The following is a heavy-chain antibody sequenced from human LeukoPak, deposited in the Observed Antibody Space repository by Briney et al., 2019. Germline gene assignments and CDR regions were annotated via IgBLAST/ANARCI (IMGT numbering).Heavy chain of an antibody. V-gene: IGHV3-23*01. CDR2: ISGNGDST. D-gene: IGHD3-22*01. CDR3: ANHFDGSASELWYFDL. Sequence: PGGSLRLSCSASGFTFRNYAMNWVRQAPGKGLEWVSAISGNGDSTYYADSVKGRFTISRDNSKNTLYLQMNSLRVEDTAVYYCANHFDGSASELWYFDLWGRGTLVTVSS. J-gene: IGHJ2*01. CDR1: GFTFRNYA.